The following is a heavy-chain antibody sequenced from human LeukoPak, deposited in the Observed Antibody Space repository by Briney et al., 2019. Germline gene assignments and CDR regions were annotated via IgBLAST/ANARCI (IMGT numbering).Heavy chain of an antibody. CDR1: GFTFRSYA. CDR3: AKDGGLWVSAHWGDS. J-gene: IGHJ4*02. CDR2: ISGSGGST. Sequence: GGSLRLSCAASGFTFRSYAMSWVRQAPGKGLEWVSVISGSGGSTYNADSVKGRFTISRDNSKNTLYLQMNSLRAEDTAVYYCAKDGGLWVSAHWGDSWGRGTLVTVSS. D-gene: IGHD7-27*01. V-gene: IGHV3-23*01.